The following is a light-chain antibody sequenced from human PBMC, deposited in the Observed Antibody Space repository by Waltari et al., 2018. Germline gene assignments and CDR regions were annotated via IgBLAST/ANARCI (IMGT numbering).Light chain of an antibody. Sequence: QSVLTQPPSVSGATGQRVPISCTGSGSNTGAGYDVHWYPQLPRAAPKLLIYGSSTRPLGVPDRFFGSTSGTSASLAITGLQAEDEADYYCQSYDTSLSVVFGGGTKLTVL. CDR2: GSS. CDR1: GSNTGAGYD. CDR3: QSYDTSLSVV. V-gene: IGLV1-40*01. J-gene: IGLJ3*02.